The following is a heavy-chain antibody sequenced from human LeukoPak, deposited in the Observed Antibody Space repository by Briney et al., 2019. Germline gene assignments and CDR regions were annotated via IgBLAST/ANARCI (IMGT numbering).Heavy chain of an antibody. CDR3: AREWLVVRGVRDC. CDR2: IKLDGSEK. J-gene: IGHJ4*02. D-gene: IGHD3-10*01. CDR1: GFTFSSYW. Sequence: GGSLRLSCAASGFTFSSYWMSWVRQAPGKGLEWVANIKLDGSEKYYVDSVKGRFTISRDNAKNSLYLQMSSLRAEDTAVYYCAREWLVVRGVRDCWGQGTLVTVSS. V-gene: IGHV3-7*03.